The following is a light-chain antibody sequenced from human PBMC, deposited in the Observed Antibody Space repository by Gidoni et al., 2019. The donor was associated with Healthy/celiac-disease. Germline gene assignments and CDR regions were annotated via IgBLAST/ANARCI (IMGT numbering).Light chain of an antibody. CDR2: EDS. CDR1: ALPKKY. J-gene: IGLJ2*01. CDR3: YSTDSSGNHSV. Sequence: SYELTQPPSVSVSPGQTARITCSGEALPKKYAYWYQQKSGQAPGLVIYEDSKRPSGIPERFSGSSSGTMATLTISGAQVEDEADYYCYSTDSSGNHSVFGGGTKLTVL. V-gene: IGLV3-10*01.